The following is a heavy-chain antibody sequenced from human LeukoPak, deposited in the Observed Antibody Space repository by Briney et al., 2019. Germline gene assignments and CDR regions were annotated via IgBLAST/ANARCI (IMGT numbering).Heavy chain of an antibody. CDR3: ASAQNNHGYVYYGMDV. D-gene: IGHD5-12*01. Sequence: ASVKVSCKASGGTFDSHAIIWVRQAPGQGLEWMGALIPMFGTANYAQKFQGRVAIIADKSTSTAYMELSSLRSEDTAVYYCASAQNNHGYVYYGMDVWCNGTTVTVSS. J-gene: IGHJ6*04. CDR1: GGTFDSHA. V-gene: IGHV1-69*06. CDR2: LIPMFGTA.